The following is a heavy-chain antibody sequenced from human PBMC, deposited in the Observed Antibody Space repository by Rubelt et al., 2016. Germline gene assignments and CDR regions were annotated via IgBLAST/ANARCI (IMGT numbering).Heavy chain of an antibody. CDR1: GFTFSSYA. J-gene: IGHJ6*02. CDR3: AKDTVFMAAAGRMDV. CDR2: ISDSGGST. D-gene: IGHD6-13*01. V-gene: IGHV3-23*01. Sequence: EVQLLESGGGLVQPGGSLRLSCAASGFTFSSYAMHWVRQAQGKGLEWVSTISDSGGSTFYADSVRGRITISGDNYKNTLSLQMGSLGAGDTAVYYCAKDTVFMAAAGRMDVWGQGTTVTVSS.